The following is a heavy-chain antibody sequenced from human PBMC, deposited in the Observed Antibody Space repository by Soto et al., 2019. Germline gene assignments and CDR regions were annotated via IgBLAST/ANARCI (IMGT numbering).Heavy chain of an antibody. J-gene: IGHJ5*02. CDR3: AKSLNINWKNWFDP. Sequence: PGGSVRLSCAASGVTFSSSAMNWVRQAPGKGLEWVSIISDSGGRTYYADSVRGRFTISRDNSKNTLYLQMNSLRAEDTAVYYCAKSLNINWKNWFDPWGQGTLVTVSS. CDR1: GVTFSSSA. V-gene: IGHV3-23*01. CDR2: ISDSGGRT. D-gene: IGHD1-1*01.